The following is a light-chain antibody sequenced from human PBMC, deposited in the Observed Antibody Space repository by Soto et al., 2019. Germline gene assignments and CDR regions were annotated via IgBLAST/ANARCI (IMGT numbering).Light chain of an antibody. CDR2: PAS. CDR3: QQGYNFPRA. Sequence: DIQMTQSPSSISAYFLDIVTITCRASQPISSWLAWYQQVPGQAPYLLIYPASTLQSGVPSRFSGSGSGTDFTLTINSLQPEDFATYFCQQGYNFPRAFGQGTKVDIK. CDR1: QPISSW. V-gene: IGKV1-12*01. J-gene: IGKJ1*01.